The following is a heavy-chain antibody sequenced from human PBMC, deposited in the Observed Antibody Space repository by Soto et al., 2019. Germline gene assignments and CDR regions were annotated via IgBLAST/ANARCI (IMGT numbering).Heavy chain of an antibody. CDR2: TNHTATT. CDR3: ARGDLRVPGQ. J-gene: IGHJ1*01. V-gene: IGHV4-34*01. CDR1: GGSFSDYY. Sequence: QVLLQQWGAGLLKPSETLSLTCAVYGGSFSDYYLSWIRQPRGKGLEWCGETNHTATTNSNPSLNSRVTLSVDTSNNQFSLKLSYVTAADTAVYYCARGDLRVPGQWGQGNLVTVSS.